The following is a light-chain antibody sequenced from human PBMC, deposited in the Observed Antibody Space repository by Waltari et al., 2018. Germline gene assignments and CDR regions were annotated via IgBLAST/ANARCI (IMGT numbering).Light chain of an antibody. CDR3: HQYGISPGT. V-gene: IGKV3-20*01. CDR2: GAS. CDR1: QSVSSNF. J-gene: IGKJ1*01. Sequence: EIVLTQSPDTLSLSPGERATLSCSASQSVSSNFLGWYQQTPGQAPRLLIYGASNRVTGVPDRFTGSGSGTDFTLTISRLEPEDFAVYFCHQYGISPGTFGQ.